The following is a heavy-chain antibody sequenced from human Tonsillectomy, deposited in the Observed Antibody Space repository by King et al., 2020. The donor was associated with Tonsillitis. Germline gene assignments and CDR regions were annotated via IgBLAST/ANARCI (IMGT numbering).Heavy chain of an antibody. V-gene: IGHV4-59*01. D-gene: IGHD6-19*01. CDR2: IYYSGST. J-gene: IGHJ4*02. CDR3: ARGPVAGLYYLDY. Sequence: VQLQESGPGLVKPSETQPLTCTVSGGSISSYYWSWLRQPPGKGLEWIGYIYYSGSTNYNPSLKSRVTISVDRSKNQFSLRLSSVTAADTAIYYCARGPVAGLYYLDYWGQGTLVTVSS. CDR1: GGSISSYY.